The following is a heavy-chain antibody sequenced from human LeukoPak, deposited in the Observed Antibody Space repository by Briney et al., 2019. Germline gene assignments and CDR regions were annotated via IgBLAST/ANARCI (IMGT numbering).Heavy chain of an antibody. V-gene: IGHV4-34*01. D-gene: IGHD4-11*01. CDR3: ARFRNYSTVYYYYMDV. CDR1: GGSFSGYY. Sequence: SETLSLTCAVYGGSFSGYYWSWIRQPPGKGLEWIGEINHSGSTNYNPSLKSRVTISVDTSKNQFSLKLSSVTAAGSAVYYCARFRNYSTVYYYYMDVWGKGTTVTVSS. CDR2: INHSGST. J-gene: IGHJ6*03.